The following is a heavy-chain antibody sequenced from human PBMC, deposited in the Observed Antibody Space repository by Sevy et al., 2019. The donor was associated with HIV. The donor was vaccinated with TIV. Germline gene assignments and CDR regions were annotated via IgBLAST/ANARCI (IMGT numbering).Heavy chain of an antibody. J-gene: IGHJ6*02. CDR2: ISGSGRYT. D-gene: IGHD2-15*01. V-gene: IGHV3-23*01. Sequence: GGSLRLSCAASGFTFSTYAMNWVRQAPGKGLEWVSSISGSGRYTYYADSVEGRFTISRDSSKNTLYLQMNSLRAEDTAVYYCAKGFCSGGSCPRDYYYYGMDVWGQGTTVTVSS. CDR1: GFTFSTYA. CDR3: AKGFCSGGSCPRDYYYYGMDV.